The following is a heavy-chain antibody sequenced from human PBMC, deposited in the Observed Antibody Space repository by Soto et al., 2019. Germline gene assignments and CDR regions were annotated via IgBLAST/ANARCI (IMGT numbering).Heavy chain of an antibody. CDR1: GGTFSSYA. V-gene: IGHV1-69*01. D-gene: IGHD6-13*01. CDR3: ARDRHIYEQQLGNYYHYGMDV. Sequence: QVQLVQSGAEVKKPGSSVKVSCKASGGTFSSYAISWVRQAPGQGLEWMGGIIPIFGTANYAQKFQGRVTITADESTSKAYMELSSLRSEDTAVYYCARDRHIYEQQLGNYYHYGMDVWGQGTTVTVSS. J-gene: IGHJ6*02. CDR2: IIPIFGTA.